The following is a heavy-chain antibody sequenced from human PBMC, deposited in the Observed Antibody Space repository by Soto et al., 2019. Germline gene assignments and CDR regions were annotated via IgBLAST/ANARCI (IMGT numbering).Heavy chain of an antibody. D-gene: IGHD2-2*01. CDR2: ISSSSSYT. Sequence: QVQLVESGGGLVKPGGSLRLSCAASGFTFSDYYMSWIRQAPGKGLEWVSYISSSSSYTNYADSVKGRFTISRDNAENSLYLQMNSLRAEDTAVYYCARDGSLSEGMDVWGQGTTVTVSS. CDR3: ARDGSLSEGMDV. CDR1: GFTFSDYY. J-gene: IGHJ6*02. V-gene: IGHV3-11*05.